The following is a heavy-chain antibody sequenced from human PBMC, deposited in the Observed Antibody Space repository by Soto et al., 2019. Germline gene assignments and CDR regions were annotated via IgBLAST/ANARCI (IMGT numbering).Heavy chain of an antibody. Sequence: GGSLRLSCAASGFTFSSYGMHWVRQAPGKGLEWVAVIWYDGSNKYYADSVKGRFTISRDNSKNTLYLQMNSLRAEDTAVYYCARDRVAVAGHPTRYYYYGMDVWGQGTTVTVSS. CDR3: ARDRVAVAGHPTRYYYYGMDV. V-gene: IGHV3-33*01. CDR2: IWYDGSNK. J-gene: IGHJ6*02. D-gene: IGHD6-19*01. CDR1: GFTFSSYG.